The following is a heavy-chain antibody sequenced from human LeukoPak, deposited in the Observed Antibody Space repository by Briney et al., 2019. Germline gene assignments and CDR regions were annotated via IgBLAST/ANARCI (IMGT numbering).Heavy chain of an antibody. J-gene: IGHJ6*02. D-gene: IGHD2-2*01. V-gene: IGHV3-49*04. CDR2: IRSKAYGGTT. CDR1: GFTFGDYA. Sequence: GGSLRLSCTASGFTFGDYAMGWVRQAPGKGLEWVGFIRSKAYGGTTEYAASVKGRFTISRDDSKSIAYLQMNSLKTEDTAVYYCTRGASRTFYYYGMDVWGQGTTVTVSS. CDR3: TRGASRTFYYYGMDV.